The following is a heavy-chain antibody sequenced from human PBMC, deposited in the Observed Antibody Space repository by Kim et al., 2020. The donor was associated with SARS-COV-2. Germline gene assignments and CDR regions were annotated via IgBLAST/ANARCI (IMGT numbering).Heavy chain of an antibody. V-gene: IGHV4-59*01. CDR3: AGQIWFSDWHWFDP. D-gene: IGHD5-18*01. Sequence: SETLSLTCTVSGGSISSYYWSWIRQPPGKGLEWIGYIYYSGSTNYNPSLKSRVTISVDTSKNQFSLKLSSVTAADTAVYYCAGQIWFSDWHWFDPWGQGTLVTVSS. CDR1: GGSISSYY. CDR2: IYYSGST. J-gene: IGHJ5*02.